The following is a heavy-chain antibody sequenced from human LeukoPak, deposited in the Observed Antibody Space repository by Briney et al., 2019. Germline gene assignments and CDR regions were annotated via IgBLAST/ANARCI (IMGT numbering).Heavy chain of an antibody. CDR2: IYYSKNT. D-gene: IGHD5-18*01. Sequence: SETLSLTCTVSGGSISSYYWSWIRQPPGKGLEWIGSIYYSKNTYYNPSLKSRVTTSADTSKNQFSLTLGSVSATDTAVYYCVSPRGFSYGYFDYWGQGTLVTVSS. V-gene: IGHV4-59*05. CDR1: GGSISSYY. J-gene: IGHJ4*02. CDR3: VSPRGFSYGYFDY.